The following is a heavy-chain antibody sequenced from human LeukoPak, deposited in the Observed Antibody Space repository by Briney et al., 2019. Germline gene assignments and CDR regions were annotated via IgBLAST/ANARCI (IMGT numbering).Heavy chain of an antibody. CDR3: TRGRPSDWGVDY. Sequence: GGSLRLSCAASGFTFSSFWMSWVRLAPGKGLEWVANMNQHGGETNYVDSMKGRFTISRDNAKNSLYLQMNSLRDEDTAVYYCTRGRPSDWGVDYRGQGTPVTVSS. J-gene: IGHJ4*02. D-gene: IGHD7-27*01. CDR1: GFTFSSFW. CDR2: MNQHGGET. V-gene: IGHV3-7*01.